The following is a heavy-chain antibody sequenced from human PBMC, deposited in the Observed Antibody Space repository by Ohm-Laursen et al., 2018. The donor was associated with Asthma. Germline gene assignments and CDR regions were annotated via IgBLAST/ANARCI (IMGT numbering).Heavy chain of an antibody. CDR3: ASPGIAVAGAFDI. CDR2: ISTTSNTI. Sequence: GSLRLSCTASGFTFSNYYMSWIRQAPGKGLEWVSYISTTSNTIYYADSVKGRFTISRDNAKSSLYLQMNNLRADDTAVYYCASPGIAVAGAFDIWGQGTMVTVSS. CDR1: GFTFSNYY. D-gene: IGHD6-19*01. J-gene: IGHJ3*02. V-gene: IGHV3-11*01.